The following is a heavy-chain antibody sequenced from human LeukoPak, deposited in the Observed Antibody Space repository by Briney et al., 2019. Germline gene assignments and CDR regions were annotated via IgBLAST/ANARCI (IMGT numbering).Heavy chain of an antibody. CDR3: ANLGYYNYGMDV. V-gene: IGHV4-39*01. Sequence: SETLSLTCTVSGGSIDITTYYWGWIRQPPGKGLEWIGTIYYSGSTYYNPSLKSRVTISVDTSKNQFSLKLNSMTAADTAVYYYANLGYYNYGMDVWGQGTTVTVSS. J-gene: IGHJ6*02. CDR2: IYYSGST. CDR1: GGSIDITTYY.